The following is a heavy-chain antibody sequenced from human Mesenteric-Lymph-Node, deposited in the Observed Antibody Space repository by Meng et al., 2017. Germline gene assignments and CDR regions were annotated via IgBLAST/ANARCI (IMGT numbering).Heavy chain of an antibody. CDR1: GFSRSTSGVC. V-gene: IGHV2-5*02. CDR3: AQTYGSGSSPPFDY. CDR2: IFWDDDK. D-gene: IGHD3-10*01. J-gene: IGHJ4*02. Sequence: QIPLDESGPTLVKPTQTHTLPCTVAGFSRSTSGVCVGWIRQTPGKAWEWLALIFWDDDKRYSPSLKSRLTITKDTSKNQVVLTMTNMDPVDTATYYCAQTYGSGSSPPFDYWGQGTLVTVSS.